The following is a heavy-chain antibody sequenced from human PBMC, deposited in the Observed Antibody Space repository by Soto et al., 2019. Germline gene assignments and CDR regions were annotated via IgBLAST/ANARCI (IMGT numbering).Heavy chain of an antibody. CDR3: ASNVAAYYALDV. Sequence: QLQLQESGSGLVKPSQTLSLTCAVSGGSISSGGYSWTWIRHPPGKGLEWIGYIYHSGNTYYNPSLKIRVIISGDRSKNQFTLNLSSVTAADSAVYYCASNVAAYYALDVWGQGTMVTVSS. CDR2: IYHSGNT. D-gene: IGHD2-15*01. CDR1: GGSISSGGYS. V-gene: IGHV4-30-2*01. J-gene: IGHJ3*01.